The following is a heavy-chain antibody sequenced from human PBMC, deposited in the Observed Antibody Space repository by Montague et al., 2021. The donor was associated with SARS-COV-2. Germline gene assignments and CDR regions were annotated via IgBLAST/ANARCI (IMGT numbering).Heavy chain of an antibody. Sequence: SLRLSCAASGFTFSNAWMSWVRQAPGKGLEWVANIKQDGSERYYVDSVKGRFTISRDNAKNSLYLQMNSLRAEDTAVYYCARDRRFLEWLPTLGCFDPWGQGTLVTVSS. V-gene: IGHV3-7*01. D-gene: IGHD3-3*01. CDR2: IKQDGSER. CDR1: GFTFSNAW. CDR3: ARDRRFLEWLPTLGCFDP. J-gene: IGHJ5*02.